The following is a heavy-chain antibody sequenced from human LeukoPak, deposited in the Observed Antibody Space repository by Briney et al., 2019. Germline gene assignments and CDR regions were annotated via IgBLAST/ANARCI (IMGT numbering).Heavy chain of an antibody. CDR3: AVSYGDYGPCFDY. D-gene: IGHD4-17*01. J-gene: IGHJ4*02. CDR2: INPSGGST. CDR1: GYTFTSYY. Sequence: ASVKVSCKASGYTFTSYYMHWVRQAPGQGLEWMGIINPSGGSTSYAQKFQGRVTMTRDTSTSTVYMELSRLRSDDTAVYYCAVSYGDYGPCFDYWGQGTLVTVSS. V-gene: IGHV1-46*01.